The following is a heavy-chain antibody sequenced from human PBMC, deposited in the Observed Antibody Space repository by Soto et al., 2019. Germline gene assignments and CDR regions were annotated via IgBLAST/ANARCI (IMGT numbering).Heavy chain of an antibody. Sequence: ASVKVSCKASGYTFIRYCISWVRQAPGQGLEWMGWISAYNGKTNYAQKLQGRLTMTTDTSTTTAYMELRSLRSDDTAVYYCARRVSTIFGVVTTWYYYYGMDVWGQGTTVTVSS. CDR3: ARRVSTIFGVVTTWYYYYGMDV. J-gene: IGHJ6*02. CDR1: GYTFIRYC. D-gene: IGHD3-3*01. CDR2: ISAYNGKT. V-gene: IGHV1-18*01.